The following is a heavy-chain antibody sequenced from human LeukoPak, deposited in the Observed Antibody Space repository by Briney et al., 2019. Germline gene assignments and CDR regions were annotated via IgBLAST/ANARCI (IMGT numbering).Heavy chain of an antibody. V-gene: IGHV3-9*01. CDR2: ISWNSGSI. CDR1: GFTFDDYA. Sequence: GGSLRLSCAASGFTFDDYAMHWVRQAPGKGLEWVSGISWNSGSIGYADSVKGRFTISRDNSKNTLSLQMNSLRADDTAVYYCAKFSYGDYVAWGQGTLVTVSS. CDR3: AKFSYGDYVA. D-gene: IGHD4-17*01. J-gene: IGHJ5*02.